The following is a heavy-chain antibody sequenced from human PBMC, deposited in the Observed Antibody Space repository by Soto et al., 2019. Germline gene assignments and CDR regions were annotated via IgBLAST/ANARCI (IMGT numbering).Heavy chain of an antibody. CDR2: VSYRGST. J-gene: IGHJ4*02. CDR3: VSGDADVWEVKY. Sequence: SETLSLTCTVSGDSITAYFSNLFRRPPGKGLEWIGHVSYRGSTHYSPSLRSRATISVDASKNQFSLKLRSVTAADTAVYYCVSGDADVWEVKYWGQRILFTVSS. CDR1: GDSITAYF. V-gene: IGHV4-59*01. D-gene: IGHD1-26*01.